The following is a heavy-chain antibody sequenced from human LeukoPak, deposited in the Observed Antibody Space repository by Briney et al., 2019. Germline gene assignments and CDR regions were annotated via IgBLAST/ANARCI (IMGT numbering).Heavy chain of an antibody. J-gene: IGHJ4*02. Sequence: SETLSLTCAVSGYSISSGYYWGWIRQPPGKGLEWIGSIYHSGSTYYSPSLKSRVTISVDTSKNQFSLKLSSVTAADTAVYYCARHRSNYYDSSGYYYNYWGQGTLVTVSS. CDR2: IYHSGST. D-gene: IGHD3-22*01. CDR3: ARHRSNYYDSSGYYYNY. V-gene: IGHV4-38-2*01. CDR1: GYSISSGYY.